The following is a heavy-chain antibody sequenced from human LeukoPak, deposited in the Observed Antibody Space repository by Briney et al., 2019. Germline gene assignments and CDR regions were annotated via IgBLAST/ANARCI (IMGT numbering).Heavy chain of an antibody. D-gene: IGHD2-21*01. Sequence: GGSLRLSCVASGFSFSSFWMHWVRQAPGQGLLWVSRVNLDGRSTSYAESVKGRFTISRDNAKNTLYMQMTSLRVEDTAVYYCVRDVWGDRDGYFEFWGQGTLVTVSS. CDR3: VRDVWGDRDGYFEF. CDR1: GFSFSSFW. V-gene: IGHV3-74*01. J-gene: IGHJ4*02. CDR2: VNLDGRST.